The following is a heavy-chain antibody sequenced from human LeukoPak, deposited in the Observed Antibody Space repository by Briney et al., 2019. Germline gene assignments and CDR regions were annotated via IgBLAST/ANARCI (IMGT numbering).Heavy chain of an antibody. D-gene: IGHD3-16*01. V-gene: IGHV4-4*09. Sequence: PSETLSLSCTVSGGSISSYYWSWIRQPPGKGLEWVWYIYTSGSTNYNPSLKSRVTISVDTSRNKFYLKLSYVTAADTAVYYCARLRPLGAFDYSGQGTLLTVSS. CDR1: GGSISSYY. CDR2: IYTSGST. CDR3: ARLRPLGAFDY. J-gene: IGHJ4*02.